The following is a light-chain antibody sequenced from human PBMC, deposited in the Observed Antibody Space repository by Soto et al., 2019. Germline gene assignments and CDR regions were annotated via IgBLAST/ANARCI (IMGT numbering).Light chain of an antibody. CDR3: SSYTDVNNVI. J-gene: IGLJ2*01. V-gene: IGLV2-8*01. CDR2: EVI. Sequence: QSVLSQPPSASGSPGQSVTISCTGTSSDVLGPTFVSWYQQRPGKAPKLMIYEVIKRPSGVPDRFSGSKSANTASLTVSGLQSEDEAVYYCSSYTDVNNVIFGGGTKLAAL. CDR1: SSDVLGPTF.